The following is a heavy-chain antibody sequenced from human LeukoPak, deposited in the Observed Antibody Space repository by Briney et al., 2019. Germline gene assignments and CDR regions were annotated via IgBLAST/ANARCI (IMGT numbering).Heavy chain of an antibody. Sequence: SETLSLTCTVSGGSISSYYWSWIRQPPGKGLEWIGYIYYSGSTNYNPSLKSRVTISVDTSKNQFSLKLSSVTAADTAVYYCARQADSGGSCHSCPWYFDLWGRGTLVTVSS. J-gene: IGHJ2*01. CDR3: ARQADSGGSCHSCPWYFDL. D-gene: IGHD2-15*01. CDR1: GGSISSYY. V-gene: IGHV4-59*08. CDR2: IYYSGST.